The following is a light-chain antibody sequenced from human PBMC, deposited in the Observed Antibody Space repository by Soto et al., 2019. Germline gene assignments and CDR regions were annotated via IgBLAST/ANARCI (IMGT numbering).Light chain of an antibody. J-gene: IGKJ5*01. CDR2: GAS. CDR1: QSVPRSY. V-gene: IGKV3D-15*01. Sequence: EIVLTQSPGTLSLSPGERATLSCRASQSVPRSYLAWYQQKPGQAPRLLIYGASTRATGIPARFSGSGSGTEFTLIISSLQSEDFAVYYCQQYTNWPPNTFGQGTRLEIK. CDR3: QQYTNWPPNT.